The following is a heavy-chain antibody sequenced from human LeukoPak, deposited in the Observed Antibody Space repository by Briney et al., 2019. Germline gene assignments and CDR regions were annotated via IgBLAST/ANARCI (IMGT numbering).Heavy chain of an antibody. CDR3: ARYSGSYYRFDY. D-gene: IGHD1-26*01. J-gene: IGHJ4*02. CDR1: GYTFTGYY. CDR2: INPNSGGA. V-gene: IGHV1-2*02. Sequence: ASVTVSCTASGYTFTGYYMHWVRQAPGQGLEWMGWINPNSGGANYAQKFQGRVTMTRDTSISTAYMELSRLRSDDTAVYYCARYSGSYYRFDYWGQGTLVTVSS.